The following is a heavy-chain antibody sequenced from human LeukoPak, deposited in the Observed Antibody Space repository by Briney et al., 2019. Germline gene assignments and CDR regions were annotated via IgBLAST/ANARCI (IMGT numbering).Heavy chain of an antibody. D-gene: IGHD2-2*01. CDR1: GFTFSSYA. Sequence: GGSLRLSCAASGFTFSSYAMSWVRQAPGKGLEWVSAISGSGGSTYYADSVKGRFTISRDNSKNTLYLQMNSLRAEDTAVYYCAKGRLAYCSSASCYAFDYWGQGTLVTVSS. CDR3: AKGRLAYCSSASCYAFDY. V-gene: IGHV3-23*01. J-gene: IGHJ4*02. CDR2: ISGSGGST.